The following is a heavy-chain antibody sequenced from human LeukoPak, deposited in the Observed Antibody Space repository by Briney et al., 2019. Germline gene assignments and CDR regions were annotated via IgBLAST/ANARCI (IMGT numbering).Heavy chain of an antibody. V-gene: IGHV3-21*01. CDR1: GFTFSSYS. D-gene: IGHD6-19*01. J-gene: IGHJ4*02. CDR2: ISSSSSYI. Sequence: GGSLRLSCAASGFTFSSYSMNWVRQAPGKGLEWVSSISSSSSYIYYADSVKGRFTISRDNAKNSLYLQMNSLRAEDTAVYYCARGSYSSGWSFDYWGQGTLATVSS. CDR3: ARGSYSSGWSFDY.